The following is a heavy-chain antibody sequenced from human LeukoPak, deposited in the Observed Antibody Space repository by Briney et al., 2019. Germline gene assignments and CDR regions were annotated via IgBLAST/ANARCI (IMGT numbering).Heavy chain of an antibody. CDR3: ARERYYYDSTGFIDY. Sequence: SETLSLTCTVYTGSLSGYSWSWIRQSPGKGLEWIGYIYHSGSTNYNPSLKSRVTISVDTSKNQFSLKLSSVTAADTAVYYCARERYYYDSTGFIDYWGQGTLVTVS. D-gene: IGHD3-22*01. CDR1: TGSLSGYS. J-gene: IGHJ4*02. V-gene: IGHV4-59*01. CDR2: IYHSGST.